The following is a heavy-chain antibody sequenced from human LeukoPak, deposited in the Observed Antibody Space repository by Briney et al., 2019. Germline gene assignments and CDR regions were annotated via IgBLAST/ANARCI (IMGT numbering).Heavy chain of an antibody. J-gene: IGHJ5*02. V-gene: IGHV1-69*05. CDR3: ARDPTCSSTTCHNWFDH. CDR1: GGSFSSYA. D-gene: IGHD2-2*01. Sequence: GSSVKVSCKASGGSFSSYAISWVRQAPGQGLEWMGGIMPIFGTAKYAQKFQGRVTITTDESTSTAYMELSSLRSEDTAVYFCARDPTCSSTTCHNWFDHWGQGTLVTVSS. CDR2: IMPIFGTA.